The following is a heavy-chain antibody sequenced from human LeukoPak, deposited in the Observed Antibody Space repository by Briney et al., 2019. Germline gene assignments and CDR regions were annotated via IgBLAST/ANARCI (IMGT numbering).Heavy chain of an antibody. D-gene: IGHD5-12*01. Sequence: NTGGSLRLSCAASGFTFSSYTMNWVRQAPGKGLEWVSSISGGSTYTLYADSVMGRFTISRDNAKNSLYLHMSSLRAEDTAVYYCARVRDLYRDYWGQGILVTVSS. CDR3: ARVRDLYRDY. J-gene: IGHJ4*02. V-gene: IGHV3-21*01. CDR2: ISGGSTYT. CDR1: GFTFSSYT.